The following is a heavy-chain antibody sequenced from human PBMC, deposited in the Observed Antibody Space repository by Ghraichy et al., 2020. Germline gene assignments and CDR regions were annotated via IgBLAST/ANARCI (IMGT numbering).Heavy chain of an antibody. D-gene: IGHD2-8*01. CDR3: GRDPNGDYVCAFDF. Sequence: GGSLRLSCAASGFIFSNYALTWVRQAPGKGLEWVSSISGSGGLTSYTDSVKGRFTISRDNSRNTLYLQMNSLRAEDTAVFYCGRDPNGDYVCAFDFWGQGTLVTVSS. J-gene: IGHJ3*01. CDR1: GFIFSNYA. V-gene: IGHV3-23*01. CDR2: ISGSGGLT.